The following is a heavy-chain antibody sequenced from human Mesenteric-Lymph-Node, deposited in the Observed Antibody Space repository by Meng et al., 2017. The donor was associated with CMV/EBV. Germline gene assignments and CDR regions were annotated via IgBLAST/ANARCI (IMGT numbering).Heavy chain of an antibody. D-gene: IGHD4-23*01. CDR2: ISGTATTI. V-gene: IGHV3-23*01. J-gene: IGHJ6*02. Sequence: GESLKISCAASGFTFSTYGMSWVRQAPGKGLEWVSAISGTATTIYYADSVRGRFTISRDNARNTLYLQMNSLSAEDTGIYYGARDQGGNSVNYYHGMDVWGQGTTVTVSS. CDR1: GFTFSTYG. CDR3: ARDQGGNSVNYYHGMDV.